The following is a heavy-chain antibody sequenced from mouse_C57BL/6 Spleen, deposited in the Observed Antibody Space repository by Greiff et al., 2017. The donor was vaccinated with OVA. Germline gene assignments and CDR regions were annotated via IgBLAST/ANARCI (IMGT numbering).Heavy chain of an antibody. D-gene: IGHD2-3*01. CDR2: IDPSDSYT. V-gene: IGHV1-69*01. Sequence: VQLQQPGAELVMPGASVKLSCKASGYTFTSYWMHWVKQRPGQGLEWIGEIDPSDSYTNYNQKFKGKSTLTVDKSSSTAYMQLSSLTSEDSAVYYSARDDDGYSYWYFDVWGTESTGTASP. J-gene: IGHJ1*03. CDR3: ARDDDGYSYWYFDV. CDR1: GYTFTSYW.